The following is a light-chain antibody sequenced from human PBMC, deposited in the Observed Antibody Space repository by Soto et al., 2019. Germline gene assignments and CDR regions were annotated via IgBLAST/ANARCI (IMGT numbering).Light chain of an antibody. CDR3: QQYGGSPQRT. CDR2: GAC. Sequence: EIVLTQSPGTLSLSPGERATISCRASQSVGSSNLAWYQQKPGQAPRLLIYGACDRATGIPDRFNGSGSGTDFTLTISRLEPEDFAVYYGQQYGGSPQRTFGQGTKVEIK. CDR1: QSVGSSN. J-gene: IGKJ1*01. V-gene: IGKV3-20*01.